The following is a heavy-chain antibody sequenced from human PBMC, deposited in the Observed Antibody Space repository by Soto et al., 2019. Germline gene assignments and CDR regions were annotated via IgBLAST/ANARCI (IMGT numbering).Heavy chain of an antibody. CDR3: ATSTATAAFAR. V-gene: IGHV3-33*01. J-gene: IGHJ3*02. CDR2: VRDDGSRT. Sequence: QVEMVASGGGVVQPGRPLRLSCAVSGLTFSDYGMHWVRQAPARGPEWVALVRDDGSRTYYAASVRGRFTISRDNSKKIFYLKMSGLRAADTAMDDCATSTATAAFARWGQGTMVTVSS. CDR1: GLTFSDYG.